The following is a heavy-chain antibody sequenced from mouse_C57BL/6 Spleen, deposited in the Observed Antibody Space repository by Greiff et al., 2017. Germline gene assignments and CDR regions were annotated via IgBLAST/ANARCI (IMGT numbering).Heavy chain of an antibody. J-gene: IGHJ2*01. V-gene: IGHV14-2*01. CDR2: IDPEDGET. D-gene: IGHD1-1*01. Sequence: VQLQQSGAELVKLGASVKLSCTASGFNIKDYYMHWVKQRPEQGLEWIGSIDPEDGETKYAPKFQGKATITADTSSNTAYLQLSSLTSEDTAVYYCAFYYYGSRSFDDWGQGTTLTVSS. CDR3: AFYYYGSRSFDD. CDR1: GFNIKDYY.